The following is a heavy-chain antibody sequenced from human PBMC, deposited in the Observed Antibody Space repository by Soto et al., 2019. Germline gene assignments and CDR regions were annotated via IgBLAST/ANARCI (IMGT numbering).Heavy chain of an antibody. CDR1: GYTFTSYG. J-gene: IGHJ4*02. Sequence: ASVKVSCKASGYTFTSYGISWVRQAPGQGLEWMGWISAYNGNTNYAQKLQGRVTMTTDTSTSTAYMELRSLRSDDTAVYYCARAGITGTTSWYFDYWGQGNLVTVSS. CDR2: ISAYNGNT. V-gene: IGHV1-18*01. D-gene: IGHD1-7*01. CDR3: ARAGITGTTSWYFDY.